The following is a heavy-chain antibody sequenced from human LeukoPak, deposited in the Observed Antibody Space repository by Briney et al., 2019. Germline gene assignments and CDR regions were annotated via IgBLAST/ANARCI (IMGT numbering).Heavy chain of an antibody. D-gene: IGHD4-17*01. CDR1: GGSISSGDYY. Sequence: SETLSLTCTVSGGSISSGDYYWSWIRQPPGKGLEWIGYIYYSGSTYYNPSLKSRVSISADTSKNQFSLKLSSVTAADTAVYYCARGSTVTSIGYWGQGTLVTVSS. CDR2: IYYSGST. V-gene: IGHV4-30-4*01. CDR3: ARGSTVTSIGY. J-gene: IGHJ4*02.